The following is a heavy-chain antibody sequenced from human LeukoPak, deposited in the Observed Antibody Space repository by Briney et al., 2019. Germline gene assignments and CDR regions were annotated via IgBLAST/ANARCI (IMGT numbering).Heavy chain of an antibody. V-gene: IGHV3-21*01. J-gene: IGHJ4*02. Sequence: GRSLRLSCAASGFTFSRFSMNWVRQAPGKGLEGVSSISSSSTYIYYADSVKGRFTISRDNAKNSLYLQMNSLRAEDTAVYYCARDTTYYYDSSGYYYFDYLGQGTLVTVSS. CDR1: GFTFSRFS. D-gene: IGHD3-22*01. CDR3: ARDTTYYYDSSGYYYFDY. CDR2: ISSSSTYI.